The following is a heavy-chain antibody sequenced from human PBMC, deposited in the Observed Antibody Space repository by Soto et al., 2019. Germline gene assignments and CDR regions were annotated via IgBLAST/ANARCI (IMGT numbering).Heavy chain of an antibody. D-gene: IGHD2-21*02. V-gene: IGHV3-74*02. CDR3: ARVGYCNGDCYSDY. CDR2: ISGDGRSI. Sequence: EVQLVESGGGLGQPGGSLRLSCAASGFTFSVYSMDWVRQAPGKGLEWVSRISGDGRSITYADSVKGRFTISRDSAKNTLYLQMHSLRAEDTAVYYCARVGYCNGDCYSDYWGQGTLVTVSS. CDR1: GFTFSVYS. J-gene: IGHJ4*02.